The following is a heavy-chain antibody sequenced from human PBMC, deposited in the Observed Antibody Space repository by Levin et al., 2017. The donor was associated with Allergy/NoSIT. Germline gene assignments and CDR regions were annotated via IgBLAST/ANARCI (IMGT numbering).Heavy chain of an antibody. CDR3: ARAKLGPDVFDI. V-gene: IGHV3-30-3*01. CDR2: ISYDGGNK. J-gene: IGHJ3*02. D-gene: IGHD7-27*01. Sequence: SCAASGFTFGNYAMHWVRQAPGKGLEWVALISYDGGNKYYADSVKGRFTISRDNSKNTLYLQMNSLRAEDTAVYYCARAKLGPDVFDIWGQGTMVTVSS. CDR1: GFTFGNYA.